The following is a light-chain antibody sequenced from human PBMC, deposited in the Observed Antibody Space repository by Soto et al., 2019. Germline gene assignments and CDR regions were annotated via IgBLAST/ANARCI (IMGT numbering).Light chain of an antibody. CDR3: QQRISAPLT. J-gene: IGKJ4*02. V-gene: IGKV3-11*01. Sequence: EIVMTQSPSSLSSSLGERVTLTCRANQSISSHLTWYQQKPGQAPRLLICAASNRATGIPARFSGSGSGTDFTLTISSLEPEDSAIYYCQQRISAPLTFGEGTKV. CDR2: AAS. CDR1: QSISSH.